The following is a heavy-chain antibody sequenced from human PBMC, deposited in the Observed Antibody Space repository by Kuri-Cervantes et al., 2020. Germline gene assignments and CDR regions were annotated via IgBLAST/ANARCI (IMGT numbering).Heavy chain of an antibody. CDR1: GFTFSSYG. Sequence: GESLKISCAASGFTFSSYGMHWVRQAPGKGLEWVAVISYDGSNKYYADSVKGRFTISRDNSKNTLYLQMNSLRAEDTAVYYCAKDRTMLRDMDVWGQGTTVTVSS. CDR3: AKDRTMLRDMDV. V-gene: IGHV3-30*18. D-gene: IGHD3-10*01. CDR2: ISYDGSNK. J-gene: IGHJ6*02.